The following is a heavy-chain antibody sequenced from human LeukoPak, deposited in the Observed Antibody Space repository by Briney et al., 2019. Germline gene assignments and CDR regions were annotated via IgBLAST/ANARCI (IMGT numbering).Heavy chain of an antibody. D-gene: IGHD6-19*01. J-gene: IGHJ4*02. CDR2: GDYSGGT. V-gene: IGHV4-39*07. CDR3: AGERGEEYSSGWYKTNYFYN. CDR1: GDSITSFY. Sequence: PSETLSLTCSVSGDSITSFYWGWIRQPPGKGLEWIASGDYSGGTYYNPSLESRVAISADMSKNQISLKLTSVTGADTAVYYCAGERGEEYSSGWYKTNYFYNWGQGIRVTVSS.